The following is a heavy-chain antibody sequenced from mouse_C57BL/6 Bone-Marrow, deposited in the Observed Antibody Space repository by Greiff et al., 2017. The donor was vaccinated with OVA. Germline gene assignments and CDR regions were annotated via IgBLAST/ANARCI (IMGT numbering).Heavy chain of an antibody. J-gene: IGHJ1*03. V-gene: IGHV1-53*01. Sequence: QVQLQQSGTELVKPGASVKLSCKASGYTFTSYWMHWVKQRPGQGLEWIGNINPSNGGTNYNEKFKSKATLTVDKSSSTAYMQLSSLTSEDSAVYYCARSTTVVYWYFDVWGTGTTVTVSS. CDR1: GYTFTSYW. D-gene: IGHD1-1*01. CDR3: ARSTTVVYWYFDV. CDR2: INPSNGGT.